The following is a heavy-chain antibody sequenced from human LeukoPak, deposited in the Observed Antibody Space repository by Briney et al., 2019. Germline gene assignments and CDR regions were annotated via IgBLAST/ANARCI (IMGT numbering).Heavy chain of an antibody. J-gene: IGHJ4*02. Sequence: ASVKVSCKASGYTFTSYGISWVRQAPGQGLEWMGWINPNSGGTNYAQKFQGRVTMTRDTSISTAYMELSRLRSDDTAVYYCARVRGYCSSTSCYLFAGAYDYWGQGTLVTVSS. CDR2: INPNSGGT. CDR3: ARVRGYCSSTSCYLFAGAYDY. D-gene: IGHD2-2*01. CDR1: GYTFTSYG. V-gene: IGHV1-2*02.